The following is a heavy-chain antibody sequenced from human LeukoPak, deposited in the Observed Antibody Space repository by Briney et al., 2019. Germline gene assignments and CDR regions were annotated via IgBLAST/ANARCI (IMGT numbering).Heavy chain of an antibody. V-gene: IGHV4-59*01. Sequence: SETLSLTCTVSGGSISSYYWSWIRQSPGKGLEWIGYIYSSGTTNYNPSLKSRVTISVDTSKNHFSLNLSSVTAADTAVYYCARGPLQFRFDPWGQGTLVTVSS. CDR3: ARGPLQFRFDP. D-gene: IGHD4-11*01. CDR1: GGSISSYY. J-gene: IGHJ5*02. CDR2: IYSSGTT.